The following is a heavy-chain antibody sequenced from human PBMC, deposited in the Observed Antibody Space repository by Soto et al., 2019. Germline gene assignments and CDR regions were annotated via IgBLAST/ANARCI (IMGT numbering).Heavy chain of an antibody. V-gene: IGHV3-23*01. D-gene: IGHD2-2*01. CDR1: GFTFSSYA. CDR2: ISGSGGST. CDR3: ARVYRSTSCYAFDY. J-gene: IGHJ4*02. Sequence: PGGSLRLSCAASGFTFSSYAMSWVRQAPGKWLEWVSAISGSGGSTYYADSVKGRFTISRDNSKNTLYLQMNSLRAEDTAVYYCARVYRSTSCYAFDYWGQGTLDNVSS.